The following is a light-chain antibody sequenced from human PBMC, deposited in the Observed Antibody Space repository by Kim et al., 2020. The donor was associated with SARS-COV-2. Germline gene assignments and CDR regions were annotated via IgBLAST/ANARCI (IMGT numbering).Light chain of an antibody. CDR3: QQYGGSPIT. J-gene: IGKJ5*01. Sequence: SPGDRATLSCRAGKSVTSNYLAWYQEKPGQSPRLLIYGASRRATGIPDRFSGSGSGTDFSLTITRLEPEDFSVYYCQQYGGSPITFGQGTRLEIK. CDR1: KSVTSNY. CDR2: GAS. V-gene: IGKV3-20*01.